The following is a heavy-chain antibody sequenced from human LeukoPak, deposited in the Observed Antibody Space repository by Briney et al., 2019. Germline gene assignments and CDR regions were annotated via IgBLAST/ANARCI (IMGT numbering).Heavy chain of an antibody. J-gene: IGHJ4*02. D-gene: IGHD2-8*02. Sequence: GGSLRLSCAASGFTFSNYWMSWVRQAPGKGLEWVANIKQDRSEKYYVDSVKGRFTISRDNAKNSMYLQMKRQRPAHTAIYYCATYRQVLLPFESWGRGALVSVSS. CDR2: IKQDRSEK. V-gene: IGHV3-7*03. CDR3: ATYRQVLLPFES. CDR1: GFTFSNYW.